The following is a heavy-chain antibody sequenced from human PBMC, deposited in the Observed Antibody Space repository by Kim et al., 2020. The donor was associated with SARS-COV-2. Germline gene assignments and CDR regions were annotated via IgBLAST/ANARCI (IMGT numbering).Heavy chain of an antibody. Sequence: SVKVSCKASGGTFSSYAISWVRQAPGQGLEWMGGIIPIFGTANYAQKFQGRVTITADESTSTAYMELSSLRSEDTAVYYCARVGSGWGGSFDYWGQGTLVTVSS. CDR1: GGTFSSYA. CDR2: IIPIFGTA. J-gene: IGHJ4*02. V-gene: IGHV1-69*13. CDR3: ARVGSGWGGSFDY. D-gene: IGHD6-19*01.